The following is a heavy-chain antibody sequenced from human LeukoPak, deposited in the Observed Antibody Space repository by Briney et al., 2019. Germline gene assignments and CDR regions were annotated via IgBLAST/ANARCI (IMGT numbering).Heavy chain of an antibody. J-gene: IGHJ4*02. CDR1: GFTFSSYW. D-gene: IGHD6-13*01. V-gene: IGHV3-74*01. Sequence: GGSLRLSCAASGFTFSSYWMHWVRQAPGKGLVWVSRINSDGSSTSYADSVKGRFTISRDNAKNTLYLRMNSLRAEDTAVYYCASYGYSSSWYYFDYWGQGTLVTVSS. CDR2: INSDGSST. CDR3: ASYGYSSSWYYFDY.